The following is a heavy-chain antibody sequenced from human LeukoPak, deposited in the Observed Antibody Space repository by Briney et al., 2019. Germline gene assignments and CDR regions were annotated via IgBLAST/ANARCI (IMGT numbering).Heavy chain of an antibody. CDR2: ISVNNGGT. D-gene: IGHD2-2*01. Sequence: XAPXXXLKGMGCISVNNGGTNYAQSFQDRVTLTRDTSTNTAYLELRSLRSDDTAIIYCATATQPRGYFLHWGQGTLVTVSS. V-gene: IGHV1-18*01. J-gene: IGHJ1*01. CDR3: ATATQPRGYFLH.